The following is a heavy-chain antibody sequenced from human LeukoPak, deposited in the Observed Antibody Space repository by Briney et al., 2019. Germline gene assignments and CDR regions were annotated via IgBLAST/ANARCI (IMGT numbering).Heavy chain of an antibody. Sequence: GGSLRLSCAASGFTFSSYAMHWVRQAPGKGLEWVAFIRYDGGNKYYADSVKGRFTISRDNSKNTLYLQMNSLRAEDTAVYYCAKGGYDILGYMDVWGKGTTVTVSS. D-gene: IGHD3-9*01. J-gene: IGHJ6*03. CDR3: AKGGYDILGYMDV. CDR2: IRYDGGNK. V-gene: IGHV3-30*02. CDR1: GFTFSSYA.